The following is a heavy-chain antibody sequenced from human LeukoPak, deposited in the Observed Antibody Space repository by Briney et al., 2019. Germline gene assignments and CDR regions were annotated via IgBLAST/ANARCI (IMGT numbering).Heavy chain of an antibody. CDR2: FYYSGNT. CDR1: GGSISSYY. V-gene: IGHV4-59*12. D-gene: IGHD3/OR15-3a*01. CDR3: ARGRLKDFWTSLAYYFDY. Sequence: PSETLSLTCTVSGGSISSYYWSWIRQPAGKGLEWIGYFYYSGNTNYNPSLKSRVTISVDTSKNQFSLRLNSVTAADTAIYYCARGRLKDFWTSLAYYFDYWGQGTLVTVSP. J-gene: IGHJ4*02.